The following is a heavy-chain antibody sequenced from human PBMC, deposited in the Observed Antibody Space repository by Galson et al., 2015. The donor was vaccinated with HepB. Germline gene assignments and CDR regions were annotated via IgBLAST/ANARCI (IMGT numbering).Heavy chain of an antibody. D-gene: IGHD1-26*01. Sequence: SVKVSCKASGGTFNTFAITWLRQAPGHGLEWVGRIIPMHSTSNYAQNFQGRVTINADESTSTAYMELSSLRSEDTAVYYCARSVYSAKDLVPSYGLDVWGQGTTIIVSS. CDR1: GGTFNTFA. CDR3: ARSVYSAKDLVPSYGLDV. J-gene: IGHJ6*02. CDR2: IIPMHSTS. V-gene: IGHV1-69*11.